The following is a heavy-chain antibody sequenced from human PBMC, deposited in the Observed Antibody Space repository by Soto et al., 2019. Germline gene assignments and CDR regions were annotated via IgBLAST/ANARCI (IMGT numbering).Heavy chain of an antibody. V-gene: IGHV3-23*01. CDR1: GFTFSSYA. D-gene: IGHD6-13*01. CDR3: AKSCIAAGGTYCSYYYAMDV. CDR2: IGGSGGST. J-gene: IGHJ6*02. Sequence: GGSLRLSCAASGFTFSSYAMSWVRQAPGKGLECVSDIGGSGGSTYYADSVKGRFTISRDNSKNTLYLQVNSLGAEDKAVYYCAKSCIAAGGTYCSYYYAMDVWGQGTTVTVSS.